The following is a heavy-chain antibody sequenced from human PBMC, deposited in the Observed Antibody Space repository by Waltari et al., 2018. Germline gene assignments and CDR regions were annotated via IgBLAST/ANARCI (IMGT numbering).Heavy chain of an antibody. CDR3: AKDRGDWYGPYYYYYGLDV. J-gene: IGHJ6*02. Sequence: EVQLLESGGGLVQPGGSLRLSCVVSGFSFSSYAMSWVRQAPGKGLELVSVISCSGGSTYYADSVKGRFSISRDKSKNTLYMQMNNLSAEDTAVYYCAKDRGDWYGPYYYYYGLDVWGQGTTVTVSS. D-gene: IGHD3-9*01. CDR1: GFSFSSYA. CDR2: ISCSGGST. V-gene: IGHV3-23*01.